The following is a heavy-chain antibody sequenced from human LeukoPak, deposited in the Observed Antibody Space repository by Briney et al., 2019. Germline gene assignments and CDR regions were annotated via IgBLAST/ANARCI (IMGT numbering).Heavy chain of an antibody. J-gene: IGHJ6*02. V-gene: IGHV4-59*08. CDR3: ARRVPNYYHGMDV. D-gene: IGHD6-6*01. Sequence: SETLSLTCTVSGGSISSYYWSWIRQPPGKGLEWIGYIYYSGSTNYNPSSKSRVTISVDTSKNHFSLKLSSVTAADTAVYYCARRVPNYYHGMDVSGQGTTVTVPS. CDR2: IYYSGST. CDR1: GGSISSYY.